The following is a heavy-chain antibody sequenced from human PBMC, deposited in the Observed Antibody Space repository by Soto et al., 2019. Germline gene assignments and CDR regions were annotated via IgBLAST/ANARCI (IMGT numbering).Heavy chain of an antibody. CDR2: IFSSGST. CDR3: AREGSYSAYNFAHGIQLWSFDF. CDR1: GGSINTFY. V-gene: IGHV4-4*07. J-gene: IGHJ4*02. D-gene: IGHD5-12*01. Sequence: SETLSLTCTVSGGSINTFYWSWVRQPAGKGLEWIGRIFSSGSTGFNPSLESRVAMSVDTSKNHFSLNLSSVTAADMAVYYCAREGSYSAYNFAHGIQLWSFDFWGQGALVTVSS.